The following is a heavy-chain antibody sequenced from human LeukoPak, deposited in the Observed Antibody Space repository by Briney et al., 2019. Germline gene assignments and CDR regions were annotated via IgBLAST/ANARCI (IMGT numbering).Heavy chain of an antibody. D-gene: IGHD3-10*01. CDR2: LYSGGSI. Sequence: GGSLRLSCAASGLIVSSNYMSWVRQAPGKGLEWVSALYSGGSIYYADSVKGRSTISRDNSKNMLYLQMNSLRAEDTAVYYCARDPSRGLYYFDHWGQGTLVTVSS. CDR3: ARDPSRGLYYFDH. J-gene: IGHJ4*02. V-gene: IGHV3-53*01. CDR1: GLIVSSNY.